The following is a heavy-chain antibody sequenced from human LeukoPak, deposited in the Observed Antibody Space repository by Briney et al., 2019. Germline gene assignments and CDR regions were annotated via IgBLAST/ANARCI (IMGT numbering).Heavy chain of an antibody. J-gene: IGHJ4*02. CDR3: ARVYRRAAAVPSFDY. V-gene: IGHV5-51*01. D-gene: IGHD6-13*01. CDR2: IYPRDSNT. CDR1: GYSFTSHW. Sequence: GESLKISCKGSGYGSGYSFTSHWIAWVRQMPGKGLEWMGIIYPRDSNTIYSPSFQGQVTISVDTSINTAYLQWISLKASDTAMYYCARVYRRAAAVPSFDYWGQGTLVTVSS.